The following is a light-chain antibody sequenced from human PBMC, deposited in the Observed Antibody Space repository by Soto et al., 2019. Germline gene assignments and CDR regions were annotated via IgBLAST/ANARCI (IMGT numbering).Light chain of an antibody. CDR3: QQYYNSVRT. Sequence: DIHMTQSPSSLSASLGDRVNITCRARQSISNFLNWVQHKPGNSPKVLISAASTLQSGVPPRFRCSESGTDFTLTISSLQPEDSASYYCQQYYNSVRTFGGGTKVEIK. J-gene: IGKJ4*01. CDR2: AAS. CDR1: QSISNF. V-gene: IGKV1-39*01.